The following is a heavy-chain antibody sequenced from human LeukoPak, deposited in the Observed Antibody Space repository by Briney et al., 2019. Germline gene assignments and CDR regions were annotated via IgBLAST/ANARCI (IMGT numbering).Heavy chain of an antibody. Sequence: GGSLRLSCAASGFTFSSYEMNWVRQAPGKGLEWVSAISGSGGSTYYADSVKGRFTISRDNSKNTLYLQMNSLRAEDTAVYYCAKLGWSGYYGFDYWGQGTLVTVSS. V-gene: IGHV3-23*01. D-gene: IGHD3-3*01. CDR1: GFTFSSYE. CDR3: AKLGWSGYYGFDY. J-gene: IGHJ4*02. CDR2: ISGSGGST.